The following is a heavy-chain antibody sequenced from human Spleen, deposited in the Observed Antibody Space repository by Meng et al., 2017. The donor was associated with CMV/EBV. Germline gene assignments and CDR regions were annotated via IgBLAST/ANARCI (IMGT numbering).Heavy chain of an antibody. V-gene: IGHV3-23*01. D-gene: IGHD3-3*01. CDR1: GFTFTTYA. Sequence: GESLKISCAASGFTFTTYAMSWVRQAPGKGLAWVSGISGSGVSTHYTDSVKGRFTISRDNSKSTLYLQMNSLRAEDTAVYYCAKDSMSDVGVVPYAFDIWGQGTMVTVSS. CDR3: AKDSMSDVGVVPYAFDI. J-gene: IGHJ3*02. CDR2: ISGSGVST.